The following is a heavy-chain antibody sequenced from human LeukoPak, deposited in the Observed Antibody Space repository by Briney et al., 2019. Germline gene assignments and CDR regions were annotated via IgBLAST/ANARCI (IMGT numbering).Heavy chain of an antibody. CDR3: ARVGITGTTWRRANAFDI. D-gene: IGHD1-7*01. CDR2: ISYDGSNK. CDR1: GFTFSSYA. V-gene: IGHV3-30-3*01. Sequence: PGGFLRLSCAASGFTFSSYAMQWVRQAPGKGLEWVAVISYDGSNKYYADSVKGRFTISRDNSKNTLYLQMNSLRAEDTAVYYCARVGITGTTWRRANAFDIWGQGTMVTVSS. J-gene: IGHJ3*02.